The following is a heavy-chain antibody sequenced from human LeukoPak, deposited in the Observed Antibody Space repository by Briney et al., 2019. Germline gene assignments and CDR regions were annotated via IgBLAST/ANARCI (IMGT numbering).Heavy chain of an antibody. CDR2: IIPILGIA. CDR1: GGTFSSYT. V-gene: IGHV1-69*02. CDR3: ASINTVRRHDY. J-gene: IGHJ4*02. D-gene: IGHD4-17*01. Sequence: ASVKVSCKASGGTFSSYTISWVRQAPGQGLEWMGRIIPILGIANYAQKFQGRVTITADKSTSSAYMELSSLRSEDTAVYYCASINTVRRHDYWGQGTLVTVSS.